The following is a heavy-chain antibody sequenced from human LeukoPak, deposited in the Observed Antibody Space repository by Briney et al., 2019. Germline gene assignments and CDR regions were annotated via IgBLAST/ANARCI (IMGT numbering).Heavy chain of an antibody. CDR3: ARAQWGYPFDV. J-gene: IGHJ3*01. Sequence: GGSLRLSCAASGFSSSNYWMTWIRQAPGKGLERVATIKGDGSDKRYVDSVKGRFTISRDDVKNSLYLQLNNLRAEDTAIYYCARAQWGYPFDVWGQGTRVTVSS. CDR2: IKGDGSDK. D-gene: IGHD5-18*01. V-gene: IGHV3-7*03. CDR1: GFSSSNYW.